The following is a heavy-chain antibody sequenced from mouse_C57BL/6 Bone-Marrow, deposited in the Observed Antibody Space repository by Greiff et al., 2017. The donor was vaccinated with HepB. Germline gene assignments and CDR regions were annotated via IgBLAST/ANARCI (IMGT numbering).Heavy chain of an antibody. CDR3: ARDYDGYYWFAY. CDR1: GYTFTSYW. Sequence: QVQLQQPGAELVKPGASVKMSCKASGYTFTSYWITWVKQRPGQGLEWIGDIYPGSGSTNYNEKFKSKATLTVDTSSSTAYMQLSSLTSEDSAVYYCARDYDGYYWFAYWGQGTLVTVSA. J-gene: IGHJ3*01. CDR2: IYPGSGST. V-gene: IGHV1-55*01. D-gene: IGHD2-3*01.